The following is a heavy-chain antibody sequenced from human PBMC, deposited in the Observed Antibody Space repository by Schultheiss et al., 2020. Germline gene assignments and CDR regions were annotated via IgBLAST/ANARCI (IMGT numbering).Heavy chain of an antibody. CDR1: GFRFSSYA. V-gene: IGHV3-23*01. CDR2: TTDSGDST. J-gene: IGHJ4*02. CDR3: ARTSVLRYFDRQYYFDY. D-gene: IGHD3-9*01. Sequence: GGSLRLSCAASGFRFSSYAMAWVRQAPGGGLEWVACTTDSGDSTNYVDSVRGRFTLSRDNSKNTLHLQMNSLRAEDTAVYYCARTSVLRYFDRQYYFDYWGQGTLVTVSS.